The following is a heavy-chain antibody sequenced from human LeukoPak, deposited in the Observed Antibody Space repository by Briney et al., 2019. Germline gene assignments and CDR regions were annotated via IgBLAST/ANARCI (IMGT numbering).Heavy chain of an antibody. V-gene: IGHV4-39*01. CDR1: GGSISSSSYY. CDR3: ARRLPRGSFDY. D-gene: IGHD3-16*01. CDR2: IYYSGST. Sequence: SETLSLTCTVSGGSISSSSYYLGWIRQPPGKGLEWIGSIYYSGSTYYNPSLKSRVTISVDTSKNQFSLKLSSVTAADTAVYYCARRLPRGSFDYWGQGTLVTVSS. J-gene: IGHJ4*02.